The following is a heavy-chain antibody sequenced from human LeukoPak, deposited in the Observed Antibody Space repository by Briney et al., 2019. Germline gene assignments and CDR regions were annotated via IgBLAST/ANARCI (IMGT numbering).Heavy chain of an antibody. CDR2: INWSGGIT. V-gene: IGHV3-20*04. CDR1: GFTFSSYA. CDR3: ARTADYYDTSTYHPYYFDY. J-gene: IGHJ4*02. D-gene: IGHD3-22*01. Sequence: GGSLRLSCAASGFTFSSYAMSWVRQAPGKGLEWVSGINWSGGITGYADSVKGRFTISRDNAKNSLYLQMSSLRAEDTAFYYCARTADYYDTSTYHPYYFDYWGQGTLVTVSS.